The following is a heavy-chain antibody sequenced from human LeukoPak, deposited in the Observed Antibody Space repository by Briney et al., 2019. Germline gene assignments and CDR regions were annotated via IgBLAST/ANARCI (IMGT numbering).Heavy chain of an antibody. Sequence: GGSLRLSCTASGVTFTNACMSWVRQAPGGGLEWVCRIKSEADGGTTDYAAPRKGRFTISRDDSKHTLYLHMNRLKTEDTAVYYCTTQDRAYCAGDCSSEYSYMDVWGKGTTVTVSS. CDR2: IKSEADGGTT. D-gene: IGHD2-21*02. CDR1: GVTFTNAC. V-gene: IGHV3-15*01. CDR3: TTQDRAYCAGDCSSEYSYMDV. J-gene: IGHJ6*03.